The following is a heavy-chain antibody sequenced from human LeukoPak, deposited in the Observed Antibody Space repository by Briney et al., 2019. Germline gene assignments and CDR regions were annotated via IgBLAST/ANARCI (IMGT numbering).Heavy chain of an antibody. Sequence: SETLSLTCAVYGGSFSGYYWSWIRQPPGKGLEWIGEVNHSGSTNYNPSLKSRVTISVDTSKNQFSLKLSSVTAADTAVYYCARQRGVIVVVPAALKTYSRWFDPWGQGTLVTVSS. J-gene: IGHJ5*02. CDR3: ARQRGVIVVVPAALKTYSRWFDP. CDR1: GGSFSGYY. D-gene: IGHD2-2*01. CDR2: VNHSGST. V-gene: IGHV4-34*01.